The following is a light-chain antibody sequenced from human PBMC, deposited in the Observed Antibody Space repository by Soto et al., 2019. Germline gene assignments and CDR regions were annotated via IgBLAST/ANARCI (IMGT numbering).Light chain of an antibody. CDR1: DSNIGAGYD. V-gene: IGLV1-40*01. Sequence: QAVVTQPPSVSGAPGQRVTISCTGSDSNIGAGYDVHWYQQLLRTAPKLLIHDNTNRPSGVPDRFSASLSGTSASLAITGLQAEDEADYYCQSYDNNLSGSIFGGGTKLTVL. J-gene: IGLJ2*01. CDR3: QSYDNNLSGSI. CDR2: DNT.